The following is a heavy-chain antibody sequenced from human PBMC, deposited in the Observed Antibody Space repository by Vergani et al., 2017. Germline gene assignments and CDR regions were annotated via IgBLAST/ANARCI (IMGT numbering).Heavy chain of an antibody. D-gene: IGHD4-23*01. CDR3: ARQPLNYGGITI. Sequence: QVQLQESGPGLVKPSETLSLTCTVSGGSISSYYWSWIRQPPGKGLEWIGYIYYSGSTNYNPSLKSRVTISVDTSKNQFSLKLSSVTAADTAGDYCARQPLNYGGITIWGQGTLVTVSS. V-gene: IGHV4-59*08. J-gene: IGHJ4*02. CDR2: IYYSGST. CDR1: GGSISSYY.